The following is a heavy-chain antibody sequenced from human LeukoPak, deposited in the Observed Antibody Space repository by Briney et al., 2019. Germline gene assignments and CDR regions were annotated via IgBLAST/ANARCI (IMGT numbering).Heavy chain of an antibody. J-gene: IGHJ5*02. Sequence: PSETLSLTCTVSGGSISGYYWSWIRQPPGKGLEWIGYIYYSGSTNYNPSLKSRVTISVDTSKNQFSLKLSSVTAADTAVYYCARDSPEFDPWGQGTLVTVSS. CDR2: IYYSGST. V-gene: IGHV4-59*01. D-gene: IGHD1-14*01. CDR3: ARDSPEFDP. CDR1: GGSISGYY.